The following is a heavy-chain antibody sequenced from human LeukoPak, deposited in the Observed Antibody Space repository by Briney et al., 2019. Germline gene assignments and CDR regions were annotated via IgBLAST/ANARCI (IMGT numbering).Heavy chain of an antibody. CDR1: GFTFSSYG. D-gene: IGHD6-19*01. CDR2: ITSGSTI. J-gene: IGHJ4*02. CDR3: ARARYSSGWYLDY. V-gene: IGHV3-48*04. Sequence: GGSLRLSCAASGFTFSSYGMSWVRQAPGKGLEWLSHITSGSTIYYADSVKGRFTISRDNAKNSLYLQMNSLRAEDTAVYYCARARYSSGWYLDYWGQGTLVTVSS.